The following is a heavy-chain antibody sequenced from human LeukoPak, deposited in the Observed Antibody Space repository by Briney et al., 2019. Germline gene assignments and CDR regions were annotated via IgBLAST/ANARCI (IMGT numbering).Heavy chain of an antibody. CDR1: GYTFTGYY. CDR3: ARDLIAAAGTTWFDP. CDR2: INASGGST. Sequence: ASVKVSCKASGYTFTGYYMHWGRQAPGQGLEWMGIINASGGSTTYAQKFQGRVTMTRDTSTSTVYMELSSLRSEDTAVYYCARDLIAAAGTTWFDPWGQGTLVTVSS. J-gene: IGHJ5*02. V-gene: IGHV1-46*01. D-gene: IGHD6-13*01.